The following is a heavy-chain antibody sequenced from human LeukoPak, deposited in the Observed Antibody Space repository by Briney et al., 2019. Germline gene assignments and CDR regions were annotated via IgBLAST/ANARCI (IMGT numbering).Heavy chain of an antibody. CDR1: RFIFSDYY. J-gene: IGHJ6*03. CDR3: ARDPIAAPGTNFYHYYIDV. V-gene: IGHV3-11*04. CDR2: ISTSGISK. Sequence: GGSLRLSCAASRFIFSDYYMSWIRQAPGKGLEWISYISTSGISKYYADSVKGRFTISRDNTKNSLYLQMNSLRVDDTGVYYCARDPIAAPGTNFYHYYIDVWGKGTTVTVSS. D-gene: IGHD6-13*01.